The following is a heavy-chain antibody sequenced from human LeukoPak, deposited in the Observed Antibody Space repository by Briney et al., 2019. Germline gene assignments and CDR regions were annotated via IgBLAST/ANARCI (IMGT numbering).Heavy chain of an antibody. CDR3: AREYIQYSYGYGGAVY. V-gene: IGHV3-21*01. CDR1: GFTFSSYS. CDR2: ISSSSSYI. J-gene: IGHJ4*02. Sequence: PGGSLRLSCAASGFTFSSYSMNWVRQAPGKGLEWVSSISSSSSYIYYADSVKGRFTISRDNFKNTLDLQMNSLRAEDTALYYCAREYIQYSYGYGGAVYWGQGTLVTVSS. D-gene: IGHD5-18*01.